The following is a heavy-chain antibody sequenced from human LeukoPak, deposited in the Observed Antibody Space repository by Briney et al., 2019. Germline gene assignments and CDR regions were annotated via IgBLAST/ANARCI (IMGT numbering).Heavy chain of an antibody. D-gene: IGHD6-19*01. J-gene: IGHJ4*02. CDR3: ARAVAGTFDY. V-gene: IGHV4-59*01. CDR2: IYYSGST. Sequence: SGTLSLTCTVSGGSISSYYWSWIRQPPGKGLEWIGYIYYSGSTNYNPSLKSRVTISVDTSNNQFSLKLSSVTAADTAVYYCARAVAGTFDYWGQGTLVTVSS. CDR1: GGSISSYY.